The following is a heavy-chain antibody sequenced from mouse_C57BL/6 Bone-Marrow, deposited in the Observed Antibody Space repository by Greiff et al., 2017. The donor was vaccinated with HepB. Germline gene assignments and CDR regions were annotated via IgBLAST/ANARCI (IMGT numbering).Heavy chain of an antibody. V-gene: IGHV5-16*01. CDR1: GFTFSDYY. Sequence: EVMLVESEGGLVQPGSSMKLSCTASGFTFSDYYMAWVRQVPEKGLEWVANINYDGSSTYYLDSLKSRFIISRDNAKNILYLQMSSLKSEDTATYYCAREKGYLYYFDYWGQGTTLTVSS. D-gene: IGHD3-2*02. CDR3: AREKGYLYYFDY. CDR2: INYDGSST. J-gene: IGHJ2*01.